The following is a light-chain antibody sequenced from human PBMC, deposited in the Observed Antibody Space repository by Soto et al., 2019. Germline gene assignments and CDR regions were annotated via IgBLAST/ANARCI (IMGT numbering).Light chain of an antibody. Sequence: DIQMTQSPSTLSASVGDRVTITCRASQSISSYLNWYQQKPGKAPKLLIYAASTLQSGVPSRFSGSGSGTEFTLTISSLQPEDFATYYCQQLNSYPPIFGPGTKVDIK. CDR3: QQLNSYPPI. V-gene: IGKV1-9*01. CDR1: QSISSY. J-gene: IGKJ3*01. CDR2: AAS.